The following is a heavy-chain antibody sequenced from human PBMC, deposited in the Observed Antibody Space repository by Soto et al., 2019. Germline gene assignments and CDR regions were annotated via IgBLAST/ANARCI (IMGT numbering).Heavy chain of an antibody. V-gene: IGHV3-23*01. Sequence: GGSLRLSCDASGFTFRNYAMNWVRQAPGKGLDWVSAISGSGGSTYYADSVKGRFTISRDNSKNTLYLQMNSLRAEDTAVYYCAKGITMVRGVINWFDPWGQGTLVTVSS. J-gene: IGHJ5*02. CDR3: AKGITMVRGVINWFDP. CDR1: GFTFRNYA. D-gene: IGHD3-10*01. CDR2: ISGSGGST.